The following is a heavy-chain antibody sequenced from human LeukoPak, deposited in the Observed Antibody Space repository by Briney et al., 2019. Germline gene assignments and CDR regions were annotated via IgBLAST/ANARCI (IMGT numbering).Heavy chain of an antibody. V-gene: IGHV4-4*02. D-gene: IGHD6-19*01. CDR3: MSSSDWKFDY. CDR2: MYHSGST. CDR1: GGSITSNNW. J-gene: IGHJ4*02. Sequence: SETLSLTCIVSGGSITSNNWWSWVRQPPGRGLEWIGEMYHSGSTKYNPSLKSRVTISVDKSNNQFSLKLSSVTAADTAMYYCMSSSDWKFDYWGQGTQVTVSS.